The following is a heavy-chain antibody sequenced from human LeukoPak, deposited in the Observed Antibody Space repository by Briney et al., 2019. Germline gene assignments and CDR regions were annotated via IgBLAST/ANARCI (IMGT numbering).Heavy chain of an antibody. CDR1: GFTFSSYT. V-gene: IGHV3-21*01. J-gene: IGHJ3*02. D-gene: IGHD2-2*02. CDR2: ITSSSSYI. Sequence: GGSLRLSCAASGFTFSSYTMNWVRRAPGKGLEWVSSITSSSSYIYYADSVKGRFTISRDNAKNSLYLQMNSLRAEDTAVYYCAKDQDCSSTSCYNAFDIWGQGTMVTVSS. CDR3: AKDQDCSSTSCYNAFDI.